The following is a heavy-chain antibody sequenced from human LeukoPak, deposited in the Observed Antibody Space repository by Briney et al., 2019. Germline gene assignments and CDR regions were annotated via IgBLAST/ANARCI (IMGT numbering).Heavy chain of an antibody. D-gene: IGHD1-26*01. CDR3: ATPMNHYSGLFDI. J-gene: IGHJ3*02. CDR1: GYTFTSYA. V-gene: IGHV1-3*01. CDR2: INAGNGNT. Sequence: GASVKVSCKASGYTFTSYAMHWVRQAPGQRLEWMGWINAGNGNTKYSQKFQGRVTITRDTSASTAYMELSSLRSKDTAVYYCATPMNHYSGLFDIWGQGKMVTVSS.